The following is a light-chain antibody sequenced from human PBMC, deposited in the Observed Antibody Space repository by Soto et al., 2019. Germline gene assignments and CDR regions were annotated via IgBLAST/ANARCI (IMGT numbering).Light chain of an antibody. J-gene: IGKJ4*01. CDR1: QSVTSYY. CDR3: EDYGTTEIT. Sequence: EIVLTQSPGTLSLSPGERATLSCRASQSVTSYYLARYQQTPGQAPMLLIDGASSRAIGIPAWFGGSGSAAYFSVTSSRLEPEDFAVYYWEDYGTTEITFGGGTRVEIK. V-gene: IGKV3-20*01. CDR2: GAS.